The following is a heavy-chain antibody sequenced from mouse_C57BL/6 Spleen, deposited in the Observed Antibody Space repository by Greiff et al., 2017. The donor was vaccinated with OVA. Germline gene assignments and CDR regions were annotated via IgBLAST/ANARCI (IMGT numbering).Heavy chain of an antibody. CDR3: ARGRITTVVAPAY. V-gene: IGHV5-17*01. Sequence: EVQLVESGGGLVKPGGSLKLSCAASGFTFSDYGMHWVRQAPEKGLEWVAYISSGSSTIYYADTVKGRFTISRDNAKNTLFLQMTSLRSEDTAMYYCARGRITTVVAPAYWGQGTLVTVSA. CDR1: GFTFSDYG. J-gene: IGHJ3*01. CDR2: ISSGSSTI. D-gene: IGHD1-1*01.